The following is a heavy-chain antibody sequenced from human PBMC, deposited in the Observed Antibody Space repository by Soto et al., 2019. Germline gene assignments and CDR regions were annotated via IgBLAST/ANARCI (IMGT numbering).Heavy chain of an antibody. D-gene: IGHD1-26*01. J-gene: IGHJ5*02. CDR2: IIPIFGTA. Sequence: SVKVSCKASGGTFSSYAISWVRQAPGQGLEWMGGIIPIFGTANYAQKFQGRVTITADESTSTAYMELSSLRSEDTAVYYCAKDLPREQLPTCFDPSGHGTLLTVSS. CDR1: GGTFSSYA. CDR3: AKDLPREQLPTCFDP. V-gene: IGHV1-69*13.